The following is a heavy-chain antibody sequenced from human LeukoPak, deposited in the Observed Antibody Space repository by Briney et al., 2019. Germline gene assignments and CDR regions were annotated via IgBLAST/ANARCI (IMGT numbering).Heavy chain of an antibody. CDR1: GFTISSYW. V-gene: IGHV3-23*01. Sequence: GGSLRLSCAASGFTISSYWMNWVRQAPGKGLEWVSAISGSGGSTYYADSVKGRFTISRDNSKNTLYLQMNSLRAEDTAVYYCAKAKDYGDYPPNMDVWGQGTTVTVSS. CDR2: ISGSGGST. D-gene: IGHD4-17*01. CDR3: AKAKDYGDYPPNMDV. J-gene: IGHJ6*02.